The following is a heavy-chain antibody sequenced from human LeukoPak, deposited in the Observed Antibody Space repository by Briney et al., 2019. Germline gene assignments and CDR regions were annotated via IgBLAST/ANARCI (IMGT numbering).Heavy chain of an antibody. CDR3: ARRYFDY. CDR1: GFTFSNYW. J-gene: IGHJ4*02. V-gene: IGHV3-7*03. Sequence: GGSLRLSCATSGFTFSNYWMSWVRQAPGKGPEWVANIRQDGREKYYVDSVRGRFTISRDNAKNSLYLQMNSLRAEDTALYYCARRYFDYWGQGTLVTVSS. CDR2: IRQDGREK.